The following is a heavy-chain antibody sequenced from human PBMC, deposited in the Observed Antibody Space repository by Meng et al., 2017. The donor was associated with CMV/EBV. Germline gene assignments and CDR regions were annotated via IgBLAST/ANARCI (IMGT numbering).Heavy chain of an antibody. Sequence: GESLKISCAASGFTFSSYAMHWVRQAPGKGLEWVAVISYDGSNKYYADSVKGRFTISRDNSKNTLYLQMNSLRAEDTAVYYCAREVLRTIFDRTYYYYGMDVWGQGTTVTVSS. J-gene: IGHJ6*02. D-gene: IGHD3-3*01. V-gene: IGHV3-30*04. CDR3: AREVLRTIFDRTYYYYGMDV. CDR1: GFTFSSYA. CDR2: ISYDGSNK.